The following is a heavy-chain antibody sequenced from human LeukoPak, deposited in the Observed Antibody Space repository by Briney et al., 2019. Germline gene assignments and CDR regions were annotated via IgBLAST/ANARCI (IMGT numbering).Heavy chain of an antibody. D-gene: IGHD1-26*01. J-gene: IGHJ4*02. CDR2: ISSSNSYI. CDR3: VRGYSGSPDPAY. Sequence: GGSLRLSCAASGFTFSSYSMNWVRQAPGEGLEGVSSISSSNSYIYYADSVQGRFTISRDNAKNSLYLEMNSLRADDTAVYYCVRGYSGSPDPAYWGQGTLVTVSS. CDR1: GFTFSSYS. V-gene: IGHV3-21*01.